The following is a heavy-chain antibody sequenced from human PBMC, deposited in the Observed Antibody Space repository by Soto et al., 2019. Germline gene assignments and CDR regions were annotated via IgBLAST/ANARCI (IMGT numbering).Heavy chain of an antibody. CDR2: IDPSDSYT. J-gene: IGHJ5*02. Sequence: VESLKISFKCSGYRFTSYLISCVLQMPGKGLYCMWRIDPSDSYTNYSPSFQGHVTISADKSISTAYLKWSSLKESDTAMYYCARHEFGYCSGGSCYQSLDWLETWGQGTLLTVYS. CDR3: ARHEFGYCSGGSCYQSLDWLET. V-gene: IGHV5-10-1*01. CDR1: GYRFTSYL. D-gene: IGHD2-15*01.